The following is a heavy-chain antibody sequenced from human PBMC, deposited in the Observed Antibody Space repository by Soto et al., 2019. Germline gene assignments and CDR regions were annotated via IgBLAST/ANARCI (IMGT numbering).Heavy chain of an antibody. CDR2: ISGSGGST. CDR3: AKDLDWRLYSSSWYDY. D-gene: IGHD6-13*01. CDR1: GFTFSSYA. J-gene: IGHJ4*02. Sequence: GGSLRLSCAASGFTFSSYAMSWVRQAPGKGLEWVSAISGSGGSTYYADSVKGRFTISRDNSKNTLYLQMNSLRAEDTAVYYCAKDLDWRLYSSSWYDYWGQGTLVTVSS. V-gene: IGHV3-23*01.